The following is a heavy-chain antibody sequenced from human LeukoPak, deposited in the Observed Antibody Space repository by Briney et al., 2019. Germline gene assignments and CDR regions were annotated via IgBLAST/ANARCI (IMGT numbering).Heavy chain of an antibody. CDR3: AKSGGYDLIDY. Sequence: PSETLSLTSTVSGASVSGSPYYWGWIRQPPGNGLEWIGSIYSSGSTYYNASLQSRVTISIETSKNQISLRLNSVTAADTAIYYCAKSGGYDLIDYWGQGTLVTVSS. CDR1: GASVSGSPYY. J-gene: IGHJ4*02. D-gene: IGHD1-26*01. V-gene: IGHV4-39*01. CDR2: IYSSGST.